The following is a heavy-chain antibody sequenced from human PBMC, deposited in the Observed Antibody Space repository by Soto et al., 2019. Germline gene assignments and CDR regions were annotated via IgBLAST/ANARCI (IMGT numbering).Heavy chain of an antibody. D-gene: IGHD1-26*01. CDR2: LNRDGSRT. V-gene: IGHV3-74*01. J-gene: IGHJ4*02. CDR1: GFTFSNYW. CDR3: ARDLGGAGSY. Sequence: AQLVESGGGLVQPGGSLRLSCAASGFTFSNYWMHWVRPVPGQGPVWVSRLNRDGSRTDYADSVRGRFTIFRDNARNTLYLQMNSLRAEDTAMYYCARDLGGAGSYWGQGTLVTVSS.